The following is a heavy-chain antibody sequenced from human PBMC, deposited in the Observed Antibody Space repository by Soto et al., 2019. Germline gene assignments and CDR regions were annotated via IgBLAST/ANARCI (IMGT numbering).Heavy chain of an antibody. D-gene: IGHD2-2*03. CDR2: IYTSGST. CDR3: ARVGYCNSTTCYKAHCYAMDV. CDR1: GASITGYY. V-gene: IGHV4-4*07. J-gene: IGHJ6*02. Sequence: ESLALACTVSGASITGYYWSGIRQPSGKGLEWIGRIYTSGSTDYNPSLKSRVTMSVDTSKNQFPLKLSSVTAADTAVYYCARVGYCNSTTCYKAHCYAMDVWGQGTTVTVSS.